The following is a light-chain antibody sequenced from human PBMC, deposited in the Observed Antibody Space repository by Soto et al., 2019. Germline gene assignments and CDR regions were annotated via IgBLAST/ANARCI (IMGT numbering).Light chain of an antibody. V-gene: IGLV2-11*01. CDR3: CSYAGRYSYV. CDR1: TNDVGSYNY. CDR2: DVT. Sequence: QSALTQPRSVSGSPGQSVTISCTGTTNDVGSYNYVSWYQQHPGRAPKLIIYDVTKRPSGVPDRFSGSKSGNTASLTISGLQADDEADYYCCSYAGRYSYVFGTETKVT. J-gene: IGLJ1*01.